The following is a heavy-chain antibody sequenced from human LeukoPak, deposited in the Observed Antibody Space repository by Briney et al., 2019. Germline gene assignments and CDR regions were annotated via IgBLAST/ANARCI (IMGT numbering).Heavy chain of an antibody. J-gene: IGHJ3*02. D-gene: IGHD1-26*01. CDR1: GGSISSGGYY. Sequence: PSETLSLTCTVSGGSISSGGYYWSWIRQHPGKGLEWIGYIYYSGSTYYNPSLKSRVTISVDTSKNQFSLKLSSVTAEDTAVYYCARDMAYVGAFDIWGQGTMVTVSS. CDR3: ARDMAYVGAFDI. V-gene: IGHV4-31*03. CDR2: IYYSGST.